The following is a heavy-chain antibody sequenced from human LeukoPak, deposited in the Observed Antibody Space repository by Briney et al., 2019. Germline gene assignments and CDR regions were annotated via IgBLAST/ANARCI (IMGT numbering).Heavy chain of an antibody. V-gene: IGHV3-30*02. CDR1: GFTLRSYG. J-gene: IGHJ4*02. Sequence: SLTLSRPPSGFTLRSYGVQWVRQAAARGLAWVEFIRFVVSNKYYADSVKGSFTISRDNSKNTLYLQMNSLRAEDTAVYYCAKGIALTNYYNSSAPDYWGQGTLVTVSS. CDR3: AKGIALTNYYNSSAPDY. CDR2: IRFVVSNK. D-gene: IGHD3-22*01.